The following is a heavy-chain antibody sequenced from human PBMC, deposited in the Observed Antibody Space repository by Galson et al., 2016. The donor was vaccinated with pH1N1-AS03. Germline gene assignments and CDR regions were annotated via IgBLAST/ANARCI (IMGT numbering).Heavy chain of an antibody. Sequence: LSLTCAVYGGSFNNYYWNWIRQSPGKGLEWVGEINHSGSTDYNPSLKSRVTISVDPSTNQISLNLNSVTAADTAVYYCARGSYSSGWYRGRNAFDIWGQGTMVTVSS. CDR2: INHSGST. V-gene: IGHV4-34*01. D-gene: IGHD6-19*01. CDR3: ARGSYSSGWYRGRNAFDI. CDR1: GGSFNNYY. J-gene: IGHJ3*02.